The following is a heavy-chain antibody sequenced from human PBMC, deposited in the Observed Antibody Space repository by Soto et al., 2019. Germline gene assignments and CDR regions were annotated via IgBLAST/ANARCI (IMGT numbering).Heavy chain of an antibody. D-gene: IGHD3-3*01. Sequence: QVQLVQSGAEVKKPGASVKVSCKASGYTFTSYGISWVRQAPGQGLEWMGWISAYNGNTNYAQKLQGRVTMTTDTSTSTAYKELRSLRSDDTAVYYCARDRYDFWSGYWCVGYWGQGTLVTVSS. CDR1: GYTFTSYG. CDR2: ISAYNGNT. V-gene: IGHV1-18*01. J-gene: IGHJ4*02. CDR3: ARDRYDFWSGYWCVGY.